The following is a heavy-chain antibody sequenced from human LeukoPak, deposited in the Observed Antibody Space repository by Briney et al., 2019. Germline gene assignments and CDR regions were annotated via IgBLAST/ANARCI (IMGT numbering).Heavy chain of an antibody. V-gene: IGHV3-23*01. Sequence: PGGSLRLSCAASGFTFSSYAMIWVRQSPGKGLEWVSGISGSGGSAFYADSVKGRFTISRDNSKNTLFLQMNSLRAEDTAVYYCARSFDFWGQGTLVTVSS. CDR1: GFTFSSYA. CDR3: ARSFDF. CDR2: ISGSGGSA. J-gene: IGHJ4*02.